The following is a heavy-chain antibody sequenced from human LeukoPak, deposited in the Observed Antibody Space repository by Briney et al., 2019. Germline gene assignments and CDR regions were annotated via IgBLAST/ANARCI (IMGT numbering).Heavy chain of an antibody. CDR3: AGDGNGLDVVGD. V-gene: IGHV3-53*01. CDR1: VFTVSSNY. J-gene: IGHJ4*02. Sequence: GGSLRLSCAAAVFTVSSNYISSVRQAPGKGLEWVSVIYSGGSTYYADSVKGRFTISRDNTKNTLYLQMNSLRAEDTAVYYCAGDGNGLDVVGDWGQGTLVTVSS. CDR2: IYSGGST. D-gene: IGHD3-22*01.